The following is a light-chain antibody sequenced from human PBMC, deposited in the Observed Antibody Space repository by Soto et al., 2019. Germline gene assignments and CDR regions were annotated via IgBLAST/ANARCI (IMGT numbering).Light chain of an antibody. CDR2: DTS. CDR3: QQRSNRPLT. CDR1: QSVSSY. V-gene: IGKV3-11*01. J-gene: IGKJ4*01. Sequence: EIVLTQSPATLPLSPGERATLSCRADQSVSSYLAWYQQKPGQAPRLLIYDTSNRATGIPARFSGSGSGTDFTLTISSLEPEDFAVYYCQQRSNRPLTFGGGTKVDIK.